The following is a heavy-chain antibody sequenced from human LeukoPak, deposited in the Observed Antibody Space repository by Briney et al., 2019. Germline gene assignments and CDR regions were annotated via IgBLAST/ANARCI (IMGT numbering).Heavy chain of an antibody. CDR2: IWYDGSNK. J-gene: IGHJ4*02. V-gene: IGHV3-33*08. Sequence: GGSLRHSCAASGFTFSSYAMSWVRQAPSKGLEWVAVIWYDGSNKYYADSVKGRFTISRDNSKNTLYLQMNSLRAEDTAVYYCARDSVTTVVSYYFDYWGQGTLVTVSS. CDR3: ARDSVTTVVSYYFDY. CDR1: GFTFSSYA. D-gene: IGHD4-23*01.